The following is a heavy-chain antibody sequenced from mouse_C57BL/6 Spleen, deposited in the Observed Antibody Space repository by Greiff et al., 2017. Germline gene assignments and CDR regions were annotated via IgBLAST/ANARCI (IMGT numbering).Heavy chain of an antibody. Sequence: VKLQQPGTELVKPGASVKLSCKASGYTFTSYWMHWVKQRPGQGLEWIGNINPSNGGTNYNEKFQSKATLTIDKSSSTAYMQLSSLTSEDSAGYYCARASCYVRLAYWGKGTLVTVAA. J-gene: IGHJ3*01. CDR1: GYTFTSYW. CDR2: INPSNGGT. CDR3: ARASCYVRLAY. V-gene: IGHV1-53*01. D-gene: IGHD1-1*01.